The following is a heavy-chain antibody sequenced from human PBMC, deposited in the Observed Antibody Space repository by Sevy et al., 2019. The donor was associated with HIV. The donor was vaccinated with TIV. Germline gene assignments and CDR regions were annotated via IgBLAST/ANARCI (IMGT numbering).Heavy chain of an antibody. V-gene: IGHV4-59*11. Sequence: SETLSLIYTVSGGPISSHYWNWIRQTPGKGLEWIGSFYYTGITNYNPSLKSRVTMSADTSKNRVSLKLNSVTAADTAVYYCARLPSPYDDSSGDLIREYYFDSWGQGTLVTVSS. CDR1: GGPISSHY. D-gene: IGHD3-22*01. J-gene: IGHJ4*02. CDR3: ARLPSPYDDSSGDLIREYYFDS. CDR2: FYYTGIT.